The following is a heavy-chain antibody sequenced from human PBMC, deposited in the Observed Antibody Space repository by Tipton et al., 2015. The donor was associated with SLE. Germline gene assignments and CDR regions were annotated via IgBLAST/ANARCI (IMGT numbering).Heavy chain of an antibody. V-gene: IGHV3-66*02. D-gene: IGHD5-18*01. CDR3: AREGTQRGYSYH. J-gene: IGHJ5*02. CDR1: GFTVSSNY. Sequence: SLSLSCAASGFTVSSNYMSWVRQAPGKGLEWVSVIYSGGSTYYADSVKGRFTISRDNSKNTLYLQMNSLRAEDTAVYYCAREGTQRGYSYHWGQGTLVTVSS. CDR2: IYSGGST.